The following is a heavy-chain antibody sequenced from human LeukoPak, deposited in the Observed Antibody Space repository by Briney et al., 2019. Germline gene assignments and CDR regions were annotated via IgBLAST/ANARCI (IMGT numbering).Heavy chain of an antibody. J-gene: IGHJ4*02. Sequence: PSETLSLTRTLSGLSISTHYWMWPPPPPGKALECFGYVYYSGSTKCNPSLNSRVTISVDTSNNQFSLNLTSVTSADTGVYYCARGGVRWSYDYWGQGTLVTVSS. CDR3: ARGGVRWSYDY. CDR2: VYYSGST. D-gene: IGHD3-10*01. CDR1: GLSISTHY. V-gene: IGHV4-59*11.